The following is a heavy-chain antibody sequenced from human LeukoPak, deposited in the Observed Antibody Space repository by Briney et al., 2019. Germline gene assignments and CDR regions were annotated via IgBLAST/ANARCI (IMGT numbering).Heavy chain of an antibody. CDR1: GFTFSSYG. V-gene: IGHV3-33*01. D-gene: IGHD6-19*01. J-gene: IGHJ6*02. Sequence: GGSLRLSCAASGFTFSSYGMHWVRQAPGKGLEWVAVIWYDGSNKYYADSVKGRFTISRDNSKNTLYLQMNSLRAEDTAVYYCARDSGIAVAGTVFYYYYGMDVWGQGTTVTVSS. CDR3: ARDSGIAVAGTVFYYYYGMDV. CDR2: IWYDGSNK.